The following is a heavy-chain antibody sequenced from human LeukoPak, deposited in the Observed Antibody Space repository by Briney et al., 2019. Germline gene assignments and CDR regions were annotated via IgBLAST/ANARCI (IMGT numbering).Heavy chain of an antibody. CDR3: ARDDYYDSSGYYKF. Sequence: GGSLRLSCMVSGFTLSSYEMSWIRQAPGKGLEWVSSIEYGESTTHYADSVRGRFTISRDNYKNTLYLQLTSLSDDDTAVYYCARDDYYDSSGYYKFWGQGTLVTVSS. CDR1: GFTLSSYE. CDR2: IEYGESTT. V-gene: IGHV3-23*01. D-gene: IGHD3-22*01. J-gene: IGHJ4*02.